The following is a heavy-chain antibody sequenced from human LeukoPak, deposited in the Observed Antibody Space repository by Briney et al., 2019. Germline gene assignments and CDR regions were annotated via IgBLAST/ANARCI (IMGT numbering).Heavy chain of an antibody. Sequence: SETLSLTCTVSGYSISSGYYWGWIRQPPGKGLEWIGSIYHSGSTYYNPSLKSRVTISVDTSKNQFSLKLSSVTAADTAVYYCARESGLSSSRFDYWGQGTLVTVSS. D-gene: IGHD6-13*01. CDR2: IYHSGST. CDR3: ARESGLSSSRFDY. J-gene: IGHJ4*02. V-gene: IGHV4-38-2*02. CDR1: GYSISSGYY.